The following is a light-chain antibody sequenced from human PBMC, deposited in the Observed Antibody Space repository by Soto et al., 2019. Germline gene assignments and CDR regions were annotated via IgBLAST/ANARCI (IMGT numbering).Light chain of an antibody. CDR2: KAS. J-gene: IGKJ1*01. CDR3: QQYNSYST. V-gene: IGKV1-5*03. CDR1: QTISSW. Sequence: VQMKISDSTVSGSVRDRVTINFRASQTISSWLAWYQQKPGKAPKLLIYKASTLKSGVPSRFSGSGSGTEFTLTISSLQPDDFATYYCQQYNSYSTFGHGTKVDIK.